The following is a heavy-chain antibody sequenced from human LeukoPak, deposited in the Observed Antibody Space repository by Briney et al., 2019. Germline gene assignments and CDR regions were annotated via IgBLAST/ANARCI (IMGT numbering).Heavy chain of an antibody. V-gene: IGHV4-61*09. D-gene: IGHD3-10*01. CDR1: GGSISSGSYY. CDR2: IYTSGGT. J-gene: IGHJ4*02. CDR3: ARRKGSGSSYYFDY. Sequence: PSQTLSLTCTVSGGSISSGSYYWSWIRQPAGKGLEWIGHIYTSGGTNYNPSLKSRVTMSVDTSKNQFSLKLSSVTAADTAVYYCARRKGSGSSYYFDYWGQGTLVTVSS.